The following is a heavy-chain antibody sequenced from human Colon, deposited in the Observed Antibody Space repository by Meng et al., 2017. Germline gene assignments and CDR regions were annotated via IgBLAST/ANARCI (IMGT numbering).Heavy chain of an antibody. CDR3: ASSDYYRSDY. J-gene: IGHJ4*02. CDR1: GGSISRSDW. D-gene: IGHD3-22*01. V-gene: IGHV4-4*02. CDR2: TSHSGST. Sequence: QVKLKESGPGRGKPSETLSLTCAVSGGSISRSDWWSWVRQPPGKGLEWIGETSHSGSTNYSPSLKSRVTISLDKSKNQLSLKLNSVTAADTAVYYCASSDYYRSDYWGQGTLVTVSS.